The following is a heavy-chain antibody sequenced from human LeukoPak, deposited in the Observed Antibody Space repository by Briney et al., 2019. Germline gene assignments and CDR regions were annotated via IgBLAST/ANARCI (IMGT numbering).Heavy chain of an antibody. V-gene: IGHV4-59*01. CDR2: IYYSGST. CDR1: GGSISSYY. Sequence: PSETLSLTCTVSGGSISSYYWSWIRQPPGKGLEWIGYIYYSGSTNYNPSLKSRVTISVDTSKNQFSLKLSSVTAADTAVYYCARESPDQVKYYYDSSGYPQPPYYYYGMDVWGQGTTVTVSS. CDR3: ARESPDQVKYYYDSSGYPQPPYYYYGMDV. D-gene: IGHD3-22*01. J-gene: IGHJ6*02.